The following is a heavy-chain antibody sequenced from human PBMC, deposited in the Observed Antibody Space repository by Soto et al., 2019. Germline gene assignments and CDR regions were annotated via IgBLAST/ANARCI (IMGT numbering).Heavy chain of an antibody. Sequence: PSETLSLTCTVSGGSISSSSYYWGWIRQPPGKGLEWIGSIYYSGSTYYNPSLKSRVTISVDTSRNQFSLKLSSVTAADTAVYYCASRDSSGWYPFDYWGQGTLVTVSS. CDR3: ASRDSSGWYPFDY. CDR1: GGSISSSSYY. D-gene: IGHD6-19*01. V-gene: IGHV4-39*01. J-gene: IGHJ4*02. CDR2: IYYSGST.